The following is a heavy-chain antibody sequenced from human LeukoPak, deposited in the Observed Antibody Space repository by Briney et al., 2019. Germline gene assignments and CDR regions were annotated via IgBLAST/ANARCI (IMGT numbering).Heavy chain of an antibody. Sequence: SETLSLTCAVYGGSFSDYYWNWIRQPPGKGLKWIGETIHIGSTNYNPSLESRVTISIDTSKKQFSLKLNSVIAADTAVYYCARVDSWSSIDSWGQGTLVTVSS. J-gene: IGHJ4*02. CDR3: ARVDSWSSIDS. V-gene: IGHV4-34*12. D-gene: IGHD5-12*01. CDR2: TIHIGST. CDR1: GGSFSDYY.